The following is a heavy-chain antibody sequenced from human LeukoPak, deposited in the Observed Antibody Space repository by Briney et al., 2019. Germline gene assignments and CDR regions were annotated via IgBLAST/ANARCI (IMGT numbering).Heavy chain of an antibody. CDR1: GFTFSSYG. D-gene: IGHD3-16*01. V-gene: IGHV3-30*02. J-gene: IGHJ6*03. CDR3: SKVGSPYLYYYYYYMDV. CDR2: IRYDGSNK. Sequence: PGGSLRLSCAASGFTFSSYGMHWVRQAPGKGLEWVAFIRYDGSNKYYADSVKGRFTISRDNSKNTLYLQMNSLRAEDTAVYYCSKVGSPYLYYYYYYMDVWGKGTTVTVSS.